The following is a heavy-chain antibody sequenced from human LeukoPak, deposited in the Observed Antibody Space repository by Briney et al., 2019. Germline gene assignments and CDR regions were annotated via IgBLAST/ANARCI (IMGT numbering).Heavy chain of an antibody. CDR2: IYTSGST. J-gene: IGHJ6*03. CDR3: ARLTTVTTYYYYYMDV. CDR1: GGSFSDYY. V-gene: IGHV4-4*07. Sequence: SETLSLTCTVSGGSFSDYYWSWIRQPAGKGLEWIGRIYTSGSTYYNPSLKSRVTISVDTSKNQFSLKLSSVTAADTAVYYCARLTTVTTYYYYYMDVWGKGTTVTVSS. D-gene: IGHD4-11*01.